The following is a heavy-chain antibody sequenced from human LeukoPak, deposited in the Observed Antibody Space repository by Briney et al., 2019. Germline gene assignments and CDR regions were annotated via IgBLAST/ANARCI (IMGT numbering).Heavy chain of an antibody. D-gene: IGHD3-16*02. V-gene: IGHV4-34*01. CDR3: ARRYSLLYYYYYYYMDV. CDR2: INHSGST. CDR1: GGSFSGYY. Sequence: SETLSLTCAVYGGSFSGYYWSWIRQPPGKGLEWIGEINHSGSTNYNPSLKSRVTISVDTSKNQFSLKLSSVTAADTAVYYCARRYSLLYYYYYYYMDVWGKGTTVTISS. J-gene: IGHJ6*03.